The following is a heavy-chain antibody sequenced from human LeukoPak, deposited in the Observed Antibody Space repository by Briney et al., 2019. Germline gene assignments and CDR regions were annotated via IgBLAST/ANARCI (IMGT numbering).Heavy chain of an antibody. CDR2: ISGSGGST. Sequence: GGSLRLSCAASGFTFSSYAMSWVRQAPGKGLEWVSAISGSGGSTYYADSVKGRFTISRDNSKNTLYLQMNSLRAEDTAVYYCASDSQWMARRWDYFDYWGQGTLVTVSS. J-gene: IGHJ4*02. V-gene: IGHV3-23*01. CDR3: ASDSQWMARRWDYFDY. D-gene: IGHD6-19*01. CDR1: GFTFSSYA.